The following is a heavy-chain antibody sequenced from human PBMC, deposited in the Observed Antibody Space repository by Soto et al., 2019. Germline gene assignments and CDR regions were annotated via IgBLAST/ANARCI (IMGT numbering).Heavy chain of an antibody. CDR2: INPSGGST. V-gene: IGHV1-46*03. CDR3: AMIAGYSSSKDDAFDI. D-gene: IGHD6-13*01. J-gene: IGHJ3*02. Sequence: ASVKVSCKASGYTFTSYYMHWVRQAPGQGHEWMGIINPSGGSTSYAQKFQGRVTMTRDTSTSTVYMELSSLRSEDTAVYYCAMIAGYSSSKDDAFDIWGQGTMVTVSS. CDR1: GYTFTSYY.